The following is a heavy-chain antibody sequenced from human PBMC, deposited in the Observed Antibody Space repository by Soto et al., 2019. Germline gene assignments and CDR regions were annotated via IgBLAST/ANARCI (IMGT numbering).Heavy chain of an antibody. CDR1: CYSISSGYY. CDR2: VYYNGIT. V-gene: IGHV4-38-2*01. CDR3: ARGVTGTLDY. J-gene: IGHJ4*02. Sequence: SETLSLTCAVSCYSISSGYYWNWIRQSPGKGLEWIGCVYYNGITFYNSSLKSRVTMTADTSKNHFSLRLTSVTAADTAVYFCARGVTGTLDYWGQGALVTVSS. D-gene: IGHD1-1*01.